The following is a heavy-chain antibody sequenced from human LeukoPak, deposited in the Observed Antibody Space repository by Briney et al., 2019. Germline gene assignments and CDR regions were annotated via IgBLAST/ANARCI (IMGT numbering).Heavy chain of an antibody. CDR3: ARGFAAAAGALGCWFDP. D-gene: IGHD6-13*01. CDR1: GGSISSSSYY. V-gene: IGHV4-39*07. CDR2: IYYSGST. Sequence: PSETLSLTCTVSGGSISSSSYYWGWIRQPPGKGLEWIGSIYYSGSTYYNPSLKSRVTISVDTSKNQFSLKLSSVTAADTAVYYCARGFAAAAGALGCWFDPWGQGTLVTVSS. J-gene: IGHJ5*02.